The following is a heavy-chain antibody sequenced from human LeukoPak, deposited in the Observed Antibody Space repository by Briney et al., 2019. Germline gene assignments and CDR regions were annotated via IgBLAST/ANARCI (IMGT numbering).Heavy chain of an antibody. D-gene: IGHD3-3*01. CDR2: ISGSGGST. Sequence: GGSLRLSCAASGFTFSSYAMSWVRQAPGKGLEWASAISGSGGSTYYADSVKGRFTISRDNSKNTLYLQMNSLRAEDTAVYYCAKESDYDFWSGYYFRQPHFDYWGQGTLVTVSS. CDR3: AKESDYDFWSGYYFRQPHFDY. V-gene: IGHV3-23*01. J-gene: IGHJ4*02. CDR1: GFTFSSYA.